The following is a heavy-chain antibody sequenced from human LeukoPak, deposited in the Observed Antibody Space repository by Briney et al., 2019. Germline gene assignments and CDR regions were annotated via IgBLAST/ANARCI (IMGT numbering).Heavy chain of an antibody. D-gene: IGHD4-17*01. Sequence: GGSLRLSCAASGFTFSNYWMSWVRQAPGKGLEWVANIKQDGSQIHYADSVKGRFTISRDNAENSLYLQMGSLRGEDTAMYYCARDMVYGDYAHDYWGQGTLVTVSS. V-gene: IGHV3-7*04. CDR3: ARDMVYGDYAHDY. J-gene: IGHJ4*02. CDR1: GFTFSNYW. CDR2: IKQDGSQI.